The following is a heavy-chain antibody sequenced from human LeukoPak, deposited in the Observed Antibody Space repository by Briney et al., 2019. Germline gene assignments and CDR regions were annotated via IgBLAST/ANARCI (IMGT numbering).Heavy chain of an antibody. D-gene: IGHD5-18*01. CDR2: ISGSGGST. J-gene: IGHJ6*02. CDR1: GFTFSSYA. V-gene: IGHV3-23*01. Sequence: PGGSLRLSCAASGFTFSSYAMSWVRQAPGKGLEWVSAISGSGGSTYYADSVKGRFTISRDNSKNTLYLQMNSLRAEDTAVYYCAKCEDTAMVYYYYGMDVWGQGTTVTVSS. CDR3: AKCEDTAMVYYYYGMDV.